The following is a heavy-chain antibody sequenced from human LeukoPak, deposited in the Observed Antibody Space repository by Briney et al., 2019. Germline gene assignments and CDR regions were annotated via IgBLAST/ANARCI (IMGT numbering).Heavy chain of an antibody. Sequence: ASVKVSCKASRYTFSNYDINWVRQATGQGLEWMGWMSPNSGNTGYAQKFQGRVTMTTDTSTSTAYMELRSLRSDDTAVYYCARLVTPDAFDIWGQGTMVTVSS. J-gene: IGHJ3*02. CDR1: RYTFSNYD. D-gene: IGHD4-23*01. CDR2: MSPNSGNT. CDR3: ARLVTPDAFDI. V-gene: IGHV1-8*01.